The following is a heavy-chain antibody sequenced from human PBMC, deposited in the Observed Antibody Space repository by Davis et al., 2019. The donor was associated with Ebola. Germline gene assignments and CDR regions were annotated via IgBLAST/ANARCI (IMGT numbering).Heavy chain of an antibody. D-gene: IGHD2-2*01. J-gene: IGHJ6*02. V-gene: IGHV4-34*01. CDR1: GGSFSTYY. Sequence: SETLSLTCAVYGGSFSTYYWSWIRQPPGKGLEWIGEINHSGSTNYNPSLKSRVTISVDTSKNQFSLKLSSVTAADTAVYYCASRDIVVVPAAMLGYYYGMDVWGQGTTVTVSS. CDR3: ASRDIVVVPAAMLGYYYGMDV. CDR2: INHSGST.